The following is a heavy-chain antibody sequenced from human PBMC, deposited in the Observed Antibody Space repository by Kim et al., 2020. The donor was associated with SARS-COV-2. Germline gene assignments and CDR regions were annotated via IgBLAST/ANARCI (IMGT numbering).Heavy chain of an antibody. D-gene: IGHD4-17*01. Sequence: FIPSRKSRVTISVDTSKNPFSLKLSSVTAADTAVYYCARVDYEVSNGMDVWGPGTTVTVSS. J-gene: IGHJ6*02. CDR3: ARVDYEVSNGMDV. V-gene: IGHV4-30-2*05.